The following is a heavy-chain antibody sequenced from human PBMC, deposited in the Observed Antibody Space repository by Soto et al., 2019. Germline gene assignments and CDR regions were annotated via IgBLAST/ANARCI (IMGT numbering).Heavy chain of an antibody. CDR2: INPSGGST. D-gene: IGHD3-22*01. J-gene: IGHJ4*02. CDR3: ARGSWYYDSSGYSPFDI. CDR1: GYTFTSYY. V-gene: IGHV1-46*01. Sequence: QVQLVQSGAEVKKPGASVKVSCKASGYTFTSYYIHWVRQAPGQGLEWMGIINPSGGSTSYAQKFQGRVTMTRDTSTSTVYMELSSLRSEDTAVYYCARGSWYYDSSGYSPFDIWGQGTLVTVSS.